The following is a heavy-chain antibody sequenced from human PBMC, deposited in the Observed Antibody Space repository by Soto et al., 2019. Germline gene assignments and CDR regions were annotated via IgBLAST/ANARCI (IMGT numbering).Heavy chain of an antibody. CDR3: ARVGYSYGYPSWGIFDY. D-gene: IGHD5-18*01. J-gene: IGHJ4*02. Sequence: QVQLVQSGAEVKKPGSSVKVSCKASGGTFSSYAISWVRQAPGQGLEWMGGIIPIFGTANYAQKFQGRVTITADKSTSTAYMELSSLRSEDTAVYYCARVGYSYGYPSWGIFDYWGQGTLVTVSS. CDR1: GGTFSSYA. CDR2: IIPIFGTA. V-gene: IGHV1-69*06.